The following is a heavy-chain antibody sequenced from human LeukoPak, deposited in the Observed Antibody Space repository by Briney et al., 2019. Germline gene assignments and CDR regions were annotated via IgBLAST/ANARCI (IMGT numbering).Heavy chain of an antibody. Sequence: EASVKVSCKVSGYTLTELSMHWVRQAPGKGLEWMGGFDPEDGETIYAQKFQGRVTMTEDTSTDTAYMELSSLRSEDTAVYYCATDFPYDILTGYYNRGFDYWGQGTLVTVSS. CDR3: ATDFPYDILTGYYNRGFDY. CDR2: FDPEDGET. J-gene: IGHJ4*02. D-gene: IGHD3-9*01. CDR1: GYTLTELS. V-gene: IGHV1-24*01.